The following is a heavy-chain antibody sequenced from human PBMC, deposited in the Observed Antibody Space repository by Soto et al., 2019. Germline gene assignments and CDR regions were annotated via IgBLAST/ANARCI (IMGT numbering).Heavy chain of an antibody. J-gene: IGHJ5*02. V-gene: IGHV1-69*06. CDR2: IIPIFGTA. CDR3: AKNQGVELVPLATVDWFDP. CDR1: GGTFSSYA. Sequence: SVKVSCKASGGTFSSYAISWVRQAPGQGLEWMGGIIPIFGTANYAQKFQGRVTITADKSTSTAYMELSSLRSEDTAVYHCAKNQGVELVPLATVDWFDPWGQGSVVTV. D-gene: IGHD1-26*01.